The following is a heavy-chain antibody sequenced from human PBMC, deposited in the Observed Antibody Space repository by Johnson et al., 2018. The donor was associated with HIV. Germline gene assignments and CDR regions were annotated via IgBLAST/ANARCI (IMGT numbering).Heavy chain of an antibody. CDR1: GFTFSSYA. Sequence: QVQLVESGGGVVQPGRSLRLSCAASGFTFSSYAMHWVRQAPGKGLEWVAVISYDGSNKYYADSVKGRFTISRDNSKNTLYLQMNSLRAEATAVYYCAQEGPLTVTTVMDAFDIWGQGTMVTVSS. CDR3: AQEGPLTVTTVMDAFDI. D-gene: IGHD4-17*01. CDR2: ISYDGSNK. V-gene: IGHV3-30-3*02. J-gene: IGHJ3*02.